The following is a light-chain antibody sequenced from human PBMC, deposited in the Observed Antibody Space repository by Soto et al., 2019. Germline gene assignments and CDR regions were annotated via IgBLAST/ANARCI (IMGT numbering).Light chain of an antibody. V-gene: IGKV4-1*01. Sequence: IVMTQCPDSLAVSLGERATINCKSSQSALYSSNNKNYLAWYQQKPGQPPKLFIYWASTRESGVPERFSCSGAGTDFTRPISSLQAEDVEVDYCQQYYMTPLTFGGGTKVDIK. CDR2: WAS. J-gene: IGKJ4*01. CDR3: QQYYMTPLT. CDR1: QSALYSSNNKNY.